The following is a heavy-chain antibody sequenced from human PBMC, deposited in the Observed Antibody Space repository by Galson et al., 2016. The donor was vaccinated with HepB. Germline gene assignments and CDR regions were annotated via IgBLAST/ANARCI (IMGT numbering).Heavy chain of an antibody. CDR3: ERGRGNSGGFDAFDM. J-gene: IGHJ3*02. V-gene: IGHV1-46*01. CDR2: INPSGDSL. Sequence: SVKVSCKASGYTFTSYYMHWVRQAPGQGLEWMGIINPSGDSLSSAQKFQGRATMTRYTSTSTVYMMLSSLRSEDTAVYYCERGRGNSGGFDAFDMWGKGTMVTVSS. D-gene: IGHD4-23*01. CDR1: GYTFTSYY.